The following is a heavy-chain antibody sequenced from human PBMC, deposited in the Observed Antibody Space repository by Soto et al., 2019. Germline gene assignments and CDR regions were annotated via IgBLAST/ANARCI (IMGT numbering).Heavy chain of an antibody. D-gene: IGHD2-2*01. CDR3: ARYCSSTSCYADDY. J-gene: IGHJ4*02. CDR2: ISAYNGNT. CDR1: GYTFTSYG. Sequence: GASVKVSCKASGYTFTSYGISWVRQAPGQGLEWMGWISAYNGNTNYAQKLQGRVTMTTDTSTSTAYMELRSLRSDDTAVYYCARYCSSTSCYADDYWGQGTLVTVSS. V-gene: IGHV1-18*01.